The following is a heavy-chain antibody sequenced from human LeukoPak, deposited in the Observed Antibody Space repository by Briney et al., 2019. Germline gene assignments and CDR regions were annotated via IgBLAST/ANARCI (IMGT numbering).Heavy chain of an antibody. J-gene: IGHJ4*02. V-gene: IGHV3-23*01. CDR2: ISGRGGST. CDR3: AKEGGDVLLWFGELLPRIYFDY. CDR1: GLTLSSYA. D-gene: IGHD3-10*01. Sequence: GGSLRLSCAAPGLTLSSYAMSWVPQAPGKGLDWVSAISGRGGSTYYADSVKGRFTISRDNSKNTLYLQMNSLRAEDTAVYYCAKEGGDVLLWFGELLPRIYFDYWGQGTLVTVSS.